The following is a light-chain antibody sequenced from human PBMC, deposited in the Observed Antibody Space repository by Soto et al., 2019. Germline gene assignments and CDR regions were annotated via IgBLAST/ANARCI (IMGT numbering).Light chain of an antibody. CDR3: SSYAGSNNLV. J-gene: IGLJ2*01. CDR1: SSDVGGYNY. Sequence: QPPSASGSPGQSVTISCTGTSSDVGGYNYVSWYQQHPGKAPKLMIYEVSKRPSGVPDRFSGSKSGNTASLTVSGLQAEDEADYYCSSYAGSNNLVFGGGTKVTVL. CDR2: EVS. V-gene: IGLV2-8*01.